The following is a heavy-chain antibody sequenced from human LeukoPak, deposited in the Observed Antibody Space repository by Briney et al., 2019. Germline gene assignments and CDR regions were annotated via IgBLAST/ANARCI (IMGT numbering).Heavy chain of an antibody. Sequence: SGGSLRLSCAASGFTFSSYGMHWVRQAPGKGLEWVANIKQDGSEKYYVNSVKGRFTISRDNSKNTLYLQMNSLRAEDTAVYYCARDGRGVDVWGKGTTVTVSS. CDR2: IKQDGSEK. D-gene: IGHD3-10*01. CDR1: GFTFSSYG. V-gene: IGHV3-7*03. CDR3: ARDGRGVDV. J-gene: IGHJ6*04.